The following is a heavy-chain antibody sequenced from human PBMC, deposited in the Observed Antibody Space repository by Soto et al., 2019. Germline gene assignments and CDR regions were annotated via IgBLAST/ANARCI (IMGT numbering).Heavy chain of an antibody. CDR2: IKSKTNNYAT. J-gene: IGHJ4*02. CDR1: GFTFSGSA. V-gene: IGHV3-73*01. Sequence: HPGGSLRLSCAAAGFTFSGSAMHWVRQASGKGLEWVGRIKSKTNNYATAYAASVKGRFTISRDDSKNTAYLQMNSLKTEDTAVYYCTNYYYDSSGYPIPNYWGQGTLVTVSS. D-gene: IGHD3-22*01. CDR3: TNYYYDSSGYPIPNY.